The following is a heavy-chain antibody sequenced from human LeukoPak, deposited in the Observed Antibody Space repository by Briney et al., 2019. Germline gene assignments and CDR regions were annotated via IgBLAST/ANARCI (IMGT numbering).Heavy chain of an antibody. J-gene: IGHJ4*02. D-gene: IGHD2-2*01. CDR3: AKARRGFGSSTSCYCDY. CDR2: ISSSGNTK. Sequence: PGGSLRLSCAASGFTFSSYAMSWIRQAPGKGLEWVSYISSSGNTKYYADSVKGRFTISRDNAKNSLYLQMNSLRAEDTAVYYCAKARRGFGSSTSCYCDYWGQGTLVTVSS. CDR1: GFTFSSYA. V-gene: IGHV3-11*01.